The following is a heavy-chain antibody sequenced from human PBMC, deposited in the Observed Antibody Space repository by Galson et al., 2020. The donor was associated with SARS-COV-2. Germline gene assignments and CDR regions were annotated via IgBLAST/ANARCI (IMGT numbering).Heavy chain of an antibody. CDR2: VNPNSGNR. CDR3: ARKRGYSYGEREFDL. D-gene: IGHD5-18*01. Sequence: ASVKVSCKASGYSFTNFEIHWVRQATGQGPEWMGWVNPNSGNRGYEQKFQGRVTMTRNISISTVYMELSSLTSDDTAVYYCARKRGYSYGEREFDLWGQGALVTVSS. J-gene: IGHJ4*02. V-gene: IGHV1-8*01. CDR1: GYSFTNFE.